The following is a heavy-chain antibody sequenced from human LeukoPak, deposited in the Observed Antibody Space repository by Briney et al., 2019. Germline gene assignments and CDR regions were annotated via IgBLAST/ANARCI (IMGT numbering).Heavy chain of an antibody. D-gene: IGHD4-17*01. CDR3: AKDVKSDGVWDIDH. J-gene: IGHJ4*02. Sequence: GGSLRLSCAASGFTFRAYTMNWVRQAPGKGLEWVSGIYGSGEGQTFYADSVRGRFTISRGDSRNLVFLHMDSLRVEDTALYYCAKDVKSDGVWDIDHWGQGTLVTVSS. CDR1: GFTFRAYT. CDR2: IYGSGEGQT. V-gene: IGHV3-23*01.